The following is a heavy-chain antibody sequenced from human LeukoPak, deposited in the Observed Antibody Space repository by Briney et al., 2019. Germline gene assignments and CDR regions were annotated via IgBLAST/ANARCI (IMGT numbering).Heavy chain of an antibody. D-gene: IGHD5-24*01. Sequence: SQTLSLTCAISGDSVSSNSAARNWIRQSPSRGLEWLGRTYYRSKWYNDYAVSVKSRITINPDTSKNQFSLQLNSVTPEDTAVYYCARGGQGDGYSADDAFDIWGQGTMVTVSS. CDR2: TYYRSKWYN. V-gene: IGHV6-1*01. CDR3: ARGGQGDGYSADDAFDI. CDR1: GDSVSSNSAA. J-gene: IGHJ3*02.